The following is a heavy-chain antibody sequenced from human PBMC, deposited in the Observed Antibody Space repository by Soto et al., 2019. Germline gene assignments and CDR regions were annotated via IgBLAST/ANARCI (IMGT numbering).Heavy chain of an antibody. Sequence: PGESLKISCKGSGYSFTSYWIGWVRQMPGKGLEWMGIIYPGDSDTRYSPSFQGQVTISADKSISTAYLQWSSLKASDTAMYYCARVPQLLVPVYYYYYYMDVWGKGTTVTVSS. J-gene: IGHJ6*03. V-gene: IGHV5-51*01. CDR1: GYSFTSYW. CDR2: IYPGDSDT. CDR3: ARVPQLLVPVYYYYYYMDV. D-gene: IGHD2-2*01.